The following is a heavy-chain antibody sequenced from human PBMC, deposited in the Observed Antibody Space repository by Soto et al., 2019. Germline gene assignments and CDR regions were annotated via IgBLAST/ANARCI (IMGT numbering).Heavy chain of an antibody. Sequence: EVPLVESGGALVKPGESLTLSCAASGFTFNSAWMTWVRQAPGKGLEWVGRIKSWTDGGRVDTGAPVKGRFTISRDDSTNTLYLELNSLKSADTAVYYCTTWRGEKACTSVSCYGDGAYWGQGTLVTVSS. CDR2: IKSWTDGGRV. D-gene: IGHD2-2*01. V-gene: IGHV3-15*02. CDR1: GFTFNSAW. CDR3: TTWRGEKACTSVSCYGDGAY. J-gene: IGHJ4*02.